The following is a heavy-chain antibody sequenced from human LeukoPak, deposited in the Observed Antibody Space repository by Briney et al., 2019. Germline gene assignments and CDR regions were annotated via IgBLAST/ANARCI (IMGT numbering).Heavy chain of an antibody. CDR1: GFTFSSYA. V-gene: IGHV3-30*04. D-gene: IGHD1-26*01. CDR2: ISYDGSNK. J-gene: IGHJ4*02. CDR3: ARAVGATIQRTPDY. Sequence: PGGSLRLSCAASGFTFSSYAMHWVRQAPGKGLEWVAVISYDGSNKYYADSVKGRFTISGDNSKNTLYLQMNSLRAEDTAVYYCARAVGATIQRTPDYWGQGTLVTVSS.